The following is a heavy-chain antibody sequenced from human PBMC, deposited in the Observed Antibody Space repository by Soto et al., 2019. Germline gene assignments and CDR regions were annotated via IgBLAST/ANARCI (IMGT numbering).Heavy chain of an antibody. Sequence: EVQLVESGGGLVQPGRSLRLSCAASGFTFDEYGMHWVRQAPGKGLEWVSGISWNSGSIGYADSVKGRFTISRDNAKNSLYLQMNSLRAEDTALYYCAKRGSGQASRAFDIWGQGTMVTVSS. J-gene: IGHJ3*02. V-gene: IGHV3-9*01. CDR2: ISWNSGSI. D-gene: IGHD3-10*01. CDR1: GFTFDEYG. CDR3: AKRGSGQASRAFDI.